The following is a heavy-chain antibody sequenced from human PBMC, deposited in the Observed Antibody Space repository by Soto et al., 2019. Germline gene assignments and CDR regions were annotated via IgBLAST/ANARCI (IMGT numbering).Heavy chain of an antibody. J-gene: IGHJ4*02. CDR1: GLIFCIYK. V-gene: IGHV3-74*01. CDR2: ISTDGSIT. Sequence: PGGSLRLSCAASGLIFCIYKMHWVRQAPGKGLVWVSRISTDGSITDYADSVKGRFTVSRDNAKNTLYLQMNSLRAEDTAVYYCARDTDGLHYWGQGTLVTVSS. CDR3: ARDTDGLHY.